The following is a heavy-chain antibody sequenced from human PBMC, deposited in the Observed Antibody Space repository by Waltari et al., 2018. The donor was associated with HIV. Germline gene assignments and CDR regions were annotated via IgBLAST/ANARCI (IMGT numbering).Heavy chain of an antibody. D-gene: IGHD1-1*01. Sequence: EVQLVESGGGLVQPGGSLRLSCAASGFTFSNYDMHWVRQATGKGLEWVSGIGTAGDTYYPGSVKGRFTISGENAKNSLHLQMNSLRAGDTAVYYCVRICKLNCYYYYGMDVWGQGTTVTVSS. CDR1: GFTFSNYD. J-gene: IGHJ6*02. CDR2: IGTAGDT. CDR3: VRICKLNCYYYYGMDV. V-gene: IGHV3-13*01.